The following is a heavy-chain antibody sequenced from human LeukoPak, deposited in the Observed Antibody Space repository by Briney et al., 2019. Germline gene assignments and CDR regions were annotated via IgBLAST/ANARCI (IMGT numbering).Heavy chain of an antibody. J-gene: IGHJ4*02. Sequence: GGALRLSCAASGFTFSDYYMSWIRQAPGKGLEWVSYISSSGSTIYYADSVKGRFTISRDNAKNSLYLQMNSLRAEDTAVYYCARHGQCSSTSCYTYDFDYWGQGTLVTVSS. CDR1: GFTFSDYY. D-gene: IGHD2-2*01. V-gene: IGHV3-11*01. CDR3: ARHGQCSSTSCYTYDFDY. CDR2: ISSSGSTI.